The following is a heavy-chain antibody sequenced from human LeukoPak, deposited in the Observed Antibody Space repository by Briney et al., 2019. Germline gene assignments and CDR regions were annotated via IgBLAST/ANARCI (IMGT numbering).Heavy chain of an antibody. D-gene: IGHD2-2*02. CDR3: AGYNCSRTTCYTGGFDY. V-gene: IGHV3-30-3*01. CDR2: ISYDGSNK. CDR1: GFTFSSYA. J-gene: IGHJ4*02. Sequence: PGGSLRLSCAASGFTFSSYAMHWVRQAPGKGLEWVAVISYDGSNKYYADSVKGRFTISRDSSKNTLYLQMSSLRAEDTAVYYCAGYNCSRTTCYTGGFDYWGQGTLVTVSS.